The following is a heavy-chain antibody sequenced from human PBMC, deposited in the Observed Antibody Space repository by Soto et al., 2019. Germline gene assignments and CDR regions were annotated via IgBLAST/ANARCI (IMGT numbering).Heavy chain of an antibody. Sequence: EVQLVESGGGLVQPGGSLRLSCAASGFTFSSYWMSWVRQAPGKGLEWVANIKQDGSEKYYVDSVKGRFTISRDNAKNSLYLQMNSLRAEDTAVYYCARDHMTTVTTFFSFPEDYFDYWGQGTLVTVSS. V-gene: IGHV3-7*03. CDR1: GFTFSSYW. D-gene: IGHD4-17*01. CDR2: IKQDGSEK. J-gene: IGHJ4*02. CDR3: ARDHMTTVTTFFSFPEDYFDY.